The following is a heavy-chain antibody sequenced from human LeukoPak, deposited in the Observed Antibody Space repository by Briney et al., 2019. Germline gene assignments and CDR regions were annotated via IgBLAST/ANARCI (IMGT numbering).Heavy chain of an antibody. Sequence: SETLSLTCTVSGGSISSYYWNWIRQPPGKGLEWIGYIYYSGSTNYNPSLQSRVTISVDTSKNQFSLKLTSVTAADTAMYYCARGWNDFWSGLMYNWFDPWGQGTLVTVSS. CDR1: GGSISSYY. CDR3: ARGWNDFWSGLMYNWFDP. J-gene: IGHJ5*02. V-gene: IGHV4-59*01. CDR2: IYYSGST. D-gene: IGHD3-3*01.